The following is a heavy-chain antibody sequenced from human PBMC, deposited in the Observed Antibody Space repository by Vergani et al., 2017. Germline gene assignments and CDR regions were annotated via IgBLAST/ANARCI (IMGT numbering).Heavy chain of an antibody. CDR2: ISYDGSNK. CDR3: AKDSAAAGLDY. Sequence: VQLVESGGGLVQPGGSLRLSCAASGFTFSSYSMNWVRQAPGKGLEWVAVISYDGSNKYYADSVKGRFTISRDNSKNTLYLQMNSLRAEDTAVYYCAKDSAAAGLDYWGQGTLVTVSS. J-gene: IGHJ4*02. D-gene: IGHD6-13*01. CDR1: GFTFSSYS. V-gene: IGHV3-30*18.